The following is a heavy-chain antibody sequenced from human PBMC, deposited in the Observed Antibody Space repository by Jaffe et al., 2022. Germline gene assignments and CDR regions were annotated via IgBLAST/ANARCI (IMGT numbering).Heavy chain of an antibody. CDR1: GFSLSTSGMC. V-gene: IGHV2-70*01. CDR2: IDWDDDK. D-gene: IGHD6-19*01. J-gene: IGHJ4*02. Sequence: QVTLRESGPALVKPTQTLTLTCTFSGFSLSTSGMCVSWIRQPPGKALEWLALIDWDDDKYYSTSLKTRLTISKDTSKNQVVLTMTNMDPVDTATYYCARSRHYSSGWYEGDYWGQGTLVTVSS. CDR3: ARSRHYSSGWYEGDY.